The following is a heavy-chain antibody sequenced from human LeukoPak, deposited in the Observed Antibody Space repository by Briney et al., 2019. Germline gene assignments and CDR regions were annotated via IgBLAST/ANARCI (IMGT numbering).Heavy chain of an antibody. D-gene: IGHD4-17*01. Sequence: PGRSLRLSCAASGFTFSNYGMHWVRQAPGKGLEWVALVSYAGSNKYYVDSVKGRFTISRDNSKNTLYLQMNSLRAEDTAVYYCAKDRATMTTRIFDFWGQGTLVIVSS. J-gene: IGHJ4*02. CDR2: VSYAGSNK. CDR1: GFTFSNYG. V-gene: IGHV3-30*18. CDR3: AKDRATMTTRIFDF.